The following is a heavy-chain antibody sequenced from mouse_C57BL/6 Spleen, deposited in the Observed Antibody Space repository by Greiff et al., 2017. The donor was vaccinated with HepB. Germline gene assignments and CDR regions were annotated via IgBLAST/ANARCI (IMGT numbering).Heavy chain of an antibody. CDR1: GYTFTSYW. Sequence: VQLQQPGAELVMPGASVKLSCKASGYTFTSYWMHWVKQRPGQGLEWIGEIDPSDSYTNYNQKFKGKSTLTVDKSSSTAYMQLSSLTSEDSAVYYCARGYDYDRFAYCGQGTLVTVSA. D-gene: IGHD2-4*01. CDR2: IDPSDSYT. CDR3: ARGYDYDRFAY. J-gene: IGHJ3*01. V-gene: IGHV1-69*01.